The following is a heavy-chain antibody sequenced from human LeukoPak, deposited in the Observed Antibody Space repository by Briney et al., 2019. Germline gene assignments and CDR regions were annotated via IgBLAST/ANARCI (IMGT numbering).Heavy chain of an antibody. CDR1: GFTFSSYG. V-gene: IGHV3-21*01. CDR3: ARAAAGYGISRIDY. Sequence: GSLRLSCAASGFTFSSYGMHWVRQAPGKGLEWVSSIDSSTSHIYYADSVKGRFTISRDNAKNSLYLQMNSLRAEDTALYYCARAAAGYGISRIDYWGQGTLVTVSS. D-gene: IGHD6-13*01. J-gene: IGHJ4*02. CDR2: IDSSTSHI.